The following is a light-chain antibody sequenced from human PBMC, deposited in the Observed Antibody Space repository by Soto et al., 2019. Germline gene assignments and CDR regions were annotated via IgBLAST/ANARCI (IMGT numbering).Light chain of an antibody. V-gene: IGLV2-14*03. CDR1: SSDVGRYNY. J-gene: IGLJ1*01. Sequence: QSALTQPASVSGSPGQSITIPCTGTSSDVGRYNYVSWYQQHPGKVPKVIIYDVSDRPSGVSHRFSGSKSGSTASLTISGLQAEDEADYYCSSYSSSDTLHVFGTPTKLTVL. CDR2: DVS. CDR3: SSYSSSDTLHV.